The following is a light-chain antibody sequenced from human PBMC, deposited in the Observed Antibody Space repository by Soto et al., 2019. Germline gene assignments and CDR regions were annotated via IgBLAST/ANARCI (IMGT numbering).Light chain of an antibody. CDR1: SSDVGGYNY. J-gene: IGLJ2*01. V-gene: IGLV2-14*01. CDR3: SSYTSSSTV. CDR2: DVS. Sequence: QSALTQPASVSGSPGQSITISCTGISSDVGGYNYVSWYQQHPGKAPKLMIYDVSNRPSGVSNRFSGSKSGNTASLTISGLQAEDEADYYCSSYTSSSTVFGGGTQLPV.